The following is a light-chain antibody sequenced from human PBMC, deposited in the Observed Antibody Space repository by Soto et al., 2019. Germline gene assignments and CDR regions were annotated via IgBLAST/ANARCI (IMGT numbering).Light chain of an antibody. V-gene: IGKV1-27*01. CDR3: QKYNSAPRT. J-gene: IGKJ1*01. CDR2: AAS. Sequence: IQMTQSPSSLSASVGDRVTITCRASQGIRNDLAWYQQKPGKVPKLLIYAASTLQSGVPSRFSGSGSGTDFTLTISSLQPEDVATYYCQKYNSAPRTFGQGTKVDIK. CDR1: QGIRND.